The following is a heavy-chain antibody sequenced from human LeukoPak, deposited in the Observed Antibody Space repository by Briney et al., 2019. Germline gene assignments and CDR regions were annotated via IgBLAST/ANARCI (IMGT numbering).Heavy chain of an antibody. Sequence: GGSLRLSCAASGFTFSSYAMSWVRQAPGKGLEWVSAISGSGGSTYYADSVKGRFTISRDNSKNTLYLQMNSLRAEDTAVYYCARDSGSYLAGSDYWGQGTLVTVSS. J-gene: IGHJ4*02. CDR2: ISGSGGST. D-gene: IGHD1-26*01. CDR3: ARDSGSYLAGSDY. CDR1: GFTFSSYA. V-gene: IGHV3-23*01.